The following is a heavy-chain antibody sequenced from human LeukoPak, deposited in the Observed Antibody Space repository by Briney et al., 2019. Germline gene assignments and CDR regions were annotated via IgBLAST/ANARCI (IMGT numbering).Heavy chain of an antibody. D-gene: IGHD6-13*01. CDR1: GGTFSSYA. V-gene: IGHV1-69*13. CDR3: ARAPIAAAGTDYFDY. J-gene: IGHJ4*02. Sequence: SVKVSCKASGGTFSSYAISWVRQAPGQGLEWMGGIIPIFGTANYAQKFQGRVTITADESTSTVYMELSSLRSEDTAVYYCARAPIAAAGTDYFDYWGQGTLVTVSS. CDR2: IIPIFGTA.